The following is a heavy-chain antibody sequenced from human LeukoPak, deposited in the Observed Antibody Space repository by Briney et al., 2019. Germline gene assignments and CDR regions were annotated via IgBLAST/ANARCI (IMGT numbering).Heavy chain of an antibody. Sequence: PGGSLRLSCTASGFAFSDYYMGWIRQAPGKGLEWVAVISYDGSNKYYADSVKGRFTISRDNSKNTLYLQMNSLRAEDTAVYYCARAPNVVIADFDYWGQGTLVTVSS. CDR3: ARAPNVVIADFDY. CDR1: GFAFSDYY. J-gene: IGHJ4*02. CDR2: ISYDGSNK. D-gene: IGHD2-21*01. V-gene: IGHV3-30-3*01.